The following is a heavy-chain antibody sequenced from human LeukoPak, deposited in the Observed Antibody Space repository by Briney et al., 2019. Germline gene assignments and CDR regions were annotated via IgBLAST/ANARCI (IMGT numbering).Heavy chain of an antibody. V-gene: IGHV3-23*01. CDR3: AKTELTYYYDSSGYYFDY. Sequence: GGSLRLSCAASGFTFSSYAMSWVRQAPGKGLEWVSAISGSGGSTYYADSVKGRFTISRDNSKNTLYLQMNSLRAEDTAVYYCAKTELTYYYDSSGYYFDYWGQGTLVTVSS. D-gene: IGHD3-22*01. CDR1: GFTFSSYA. CDR2: ISGSGGST. J-gene: IGHJ4*02.